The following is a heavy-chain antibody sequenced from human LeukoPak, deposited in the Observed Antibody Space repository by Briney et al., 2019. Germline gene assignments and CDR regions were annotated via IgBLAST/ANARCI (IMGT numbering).Heavy chain of an antibody. CDR3: ARDLKEGAYYFDY. CDR1: GFTFTSYA. Sequence: PGGSLRLSCAVSGFTFTSYAMSWVRQAPGKGLEWVSGVSGSGGSTYYADSVKGRFTISRDNSKNTLYLQMNSLRAEDTAVYYCARDLKEGAYYFDYWGQGTLVTVSS. D-gene: IGHD1-26*01. CDR2: VSGSGGST. V-gene: IGHV3-23*01. J-gene: IGHJ4*02.